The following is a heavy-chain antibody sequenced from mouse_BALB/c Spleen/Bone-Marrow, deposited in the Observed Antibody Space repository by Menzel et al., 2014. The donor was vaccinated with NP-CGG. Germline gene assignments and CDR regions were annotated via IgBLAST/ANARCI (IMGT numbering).Heavy chain of an antibody. J-gene: IGHJ3*01. Sequence: EVQRVESGGGLVLPGGSRKLSCAASGFTFSSFGMHWVRQAPEKGLEWVAYISSGSSTIYYADTVKGRFTISRDNPKNTLFLRMTSLRSEDTAMYYCAIRAYWGQGTLVTVSA. CDR3: AIRAY. CDR1: GFTFSSFG. D-gene: IGHD3-2*02. V-gene: IGHV5-17*02. CDR2: ISSGSSTI.